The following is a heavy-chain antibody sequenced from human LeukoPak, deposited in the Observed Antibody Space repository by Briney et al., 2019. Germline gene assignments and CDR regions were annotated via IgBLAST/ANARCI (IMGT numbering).Heavy chain of an antibody. Sequence: ASVKVSCKASGYTFTSNYIHWVRQAPGQGLEWMGMIYPRDGSTSYAQKFQGRVTVTRDTSTSTVHMELSSLRSEDTVVYYCARDQEGFDYWGQGTLVTVSS. CDR3: ARDQEGFDY. CDR2: IYPRDGST. V-gene: IGHV1-46*01. CDR1: GYTFTSNY. J-gene: IGHJ4*02.